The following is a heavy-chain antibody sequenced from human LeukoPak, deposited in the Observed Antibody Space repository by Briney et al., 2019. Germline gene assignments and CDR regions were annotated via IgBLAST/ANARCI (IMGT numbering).Heavy chain of an antibody. J-gene: IGHJ5*02. V-gene: IGHV4-39*01. CDR1: GGSISSSSYY. D-gene: IGHD6-19*01. Sequence: SETLSLTCTASGGSISSSSYYWGWIRQPPGKGLEWIGSIYYSGSTYYNPSLKSRVTISVDTSKNQFSLKLSSVTAADTAVYYCARQAVAETPNRSGVLDWFDPWGQGTLVTVSS. CDR3: ARQAVAETPNRSGVLDWFDP. CDR2: IYYSGST.